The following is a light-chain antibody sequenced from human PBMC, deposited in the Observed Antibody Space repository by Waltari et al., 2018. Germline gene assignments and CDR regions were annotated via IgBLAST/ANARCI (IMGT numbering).Light chain of an antibody. CDR3: QQRSNWPWT. Sequence: EIVLTQSPATLSLSPGERATLSCRASQGVSNYLAWYQQKPGQASRLLMYDASNRATGIPARFSGSGSGTDFILTISSLEPEDFAVYYCQQRSNWPWTFGQGTKVEIK. J-gene: IGKJ1*01. CDR1: QGVSNY. V-gene: IGKV3-11*01. CDR2: DAS.